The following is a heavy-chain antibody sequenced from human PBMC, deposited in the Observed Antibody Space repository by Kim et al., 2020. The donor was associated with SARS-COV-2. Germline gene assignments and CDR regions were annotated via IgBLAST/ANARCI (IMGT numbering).Heavy chain of an antibody. Sequence: SETLSLTCTVSGGSIRSSSYYWGWIRQPPGKGLEWIGTMYYSGSTYFNPSLKSRVTISVDTSKNQLSLRLSSVTAADTAVYYCARPSRSGWSGFYYYGVDVWGQGTTVTVSS. V-gene: IGHV4-39*01. J-gene: IGHJ6*02. CDR3: ARPSRSGWSGFYYYGVDV. CDR1: GGSIRSSSYY. D-gene: IGHD6-19*01. CDR2: MYYSGST.